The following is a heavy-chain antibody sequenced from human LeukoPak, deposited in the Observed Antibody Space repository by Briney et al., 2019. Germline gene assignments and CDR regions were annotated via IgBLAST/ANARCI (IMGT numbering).Heavy chain of an antibody. CDR2: IIPIFGTA. CDR3: ARALAQGGSFDLYYFDS. D-gene: IGHD3-9*01. CDR1: GGTFSSYV. Sequence: SVKVSCKASGGTFSSYVISWVRQAPGQGLEWMGGIIPIFGTANYAQKFQGRVTITADESTSTAYMDLRSLRSDDTAVYYCARALAQGGSFDLYYFDSWGQGSLVTVSS. V-gene: IGHV1-69*01. J-gene: IGHJ4*02.